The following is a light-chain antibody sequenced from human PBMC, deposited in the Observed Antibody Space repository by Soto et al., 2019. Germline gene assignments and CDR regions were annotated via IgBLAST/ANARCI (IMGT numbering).Light chain of an antibody. Sequence: TQSPATLSVSPWERATLSCRASQSVSSKLAWYQQKPGQAPRLLIYDASTRATGIPARFSGSGSGTEFTLTISSLQSEDFAVYYCQQFNNWPRTFGQGTKVDIX. CDR1: QSVSSK. CDR2: DAS. V-gene: IGKV3-15*01. CDR3: QQFNNWPRT. J-gene: IGKJ1*01.